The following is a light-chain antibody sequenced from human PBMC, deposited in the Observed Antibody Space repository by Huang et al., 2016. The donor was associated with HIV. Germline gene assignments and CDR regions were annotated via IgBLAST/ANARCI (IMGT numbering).Light chain of an antibody. CDR2: DAS. CDR3: QQRSAWPLT. J-gene: IGKJ4*01. CDR1: QSVNSY. V-gene: IGKV3-11*01. Sequence: EIVLTQSPATLSLSPGKRATLSCRASQSVNSYLAWYQQKPGQDPRLLIYDASNRATGIPARFSGSGSGTDFTLTISNVQSEDFAVYYCQQRSAWPLTFGGGTKVEI.